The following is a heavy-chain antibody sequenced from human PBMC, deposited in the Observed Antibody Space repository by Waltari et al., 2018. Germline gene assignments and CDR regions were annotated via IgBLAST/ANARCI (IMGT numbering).Heavy chain of an antibody. D-gene: IGHD2-21*01. J-gene: IGHJ4*02. CDR2: ISYDASSL. CDR3: ARRAPPYYFDY. CDR1: GFPLSDSG. Sequence: QVHLVESGGGVVQPGRSLSPSCEVSGFPLSDSGMHGVRQAPGKGLDWVAVISYDASSLHYADSVKGRFTISRDNSKNILYLQMNGLRPDDTAVYYCARRAPPYYFDYWGRGTLVTVSS. V-gene: IGHV3-30*03.